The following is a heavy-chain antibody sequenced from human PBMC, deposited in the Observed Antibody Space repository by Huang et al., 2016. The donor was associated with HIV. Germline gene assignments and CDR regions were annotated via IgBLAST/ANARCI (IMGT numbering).Heavy chain of an antibody. D-gene: IGHD1-1*01. CDR3: ARERMMSWLDDHDAFDI. CDR1: GGSFSGYY. V-gene: IGHV4-34*01. J-gene: IGHJ3*02. Sequence: QVQLQQWGAGLLKPSETLSLTCAVYGGSFSGYYWSWIRQSPGKGLERIGEINHSGSTNYNPSLKSRVTISVDTSKNQFSLKLSSVTAADTAVYYCARERMMSWLDDHDAFDIWGQGTMVTVSS. CDR2: INHSGST.